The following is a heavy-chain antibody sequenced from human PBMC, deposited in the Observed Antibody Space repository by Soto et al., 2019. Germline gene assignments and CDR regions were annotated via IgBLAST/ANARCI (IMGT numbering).Heavy chain of an antibody. CDR2: IYSDGST. CDR3: AREAAWHTEPDFVY. V-gene: IGHV3-53*02. J-gene: IGHJ4*02. CDR1: GFTVSSNY. Sequence: EVQLVETGGGLIQPGGSLRLSCATSGFTVSSNYMSWVRQAPGKGLEWVSVIYSDGSTYYADSVKGRFTISRDNSKNTLYLQMNSLRAEDTAVYYWAREAAWHTEPDFVYCGQGTLVTVSS.